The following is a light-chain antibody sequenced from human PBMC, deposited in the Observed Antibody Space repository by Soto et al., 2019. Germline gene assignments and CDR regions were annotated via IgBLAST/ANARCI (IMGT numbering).Light chain of an antibody. CDR2: LGS. V-gene: IGKV2-28*01. CDR1: QSLLHSNGYNY. Sequence: DIVMTQSPLSLPVTPGEPASISCRSSQSLLHSNGYNYLDWYLQKPGQSPQLLIYLGSNRASGVPDRFSGSGSGTDFTLKISRVEAGAVGVYYCMQALETRTFGQGTKVEIK. J-gene: IGKJ1*01. CDR3: MQALETRT.